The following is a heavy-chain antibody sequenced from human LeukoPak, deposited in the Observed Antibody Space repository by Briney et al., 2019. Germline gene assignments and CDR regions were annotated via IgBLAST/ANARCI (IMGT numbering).Heavy chain of an antibody. V-gene: IGHV3-21*01. CDR3: ARDYYYGSGKALDAFDI. D-gene: IGHD3-10*01. CDR1: GFTFNSYV. J-gene: IGHJ3*02. Sequence: GGSLRLSCGASGFTFNSYVMSWVRQAPGKGLEWVSSISSSSSYIYYADSVKGRFTISRDNAKNSLYLQMNSLRAEDTAVYYCARDYYYGSGKALDAFDIWGQGTMVTVSS. CDR2: ISSSSSYI.